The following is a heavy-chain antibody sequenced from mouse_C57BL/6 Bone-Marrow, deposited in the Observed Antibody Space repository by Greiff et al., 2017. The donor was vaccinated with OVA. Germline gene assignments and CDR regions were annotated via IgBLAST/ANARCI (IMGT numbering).Heavy chain of an antibody. D-gene: IGHD2-3*01. V-gene: IGHV1-19*01. CDR1: GYTFTDYY. CDR3: ARCDGYFMDY. CDR2: INPYNGGT. Sequence: VQLQQSGPVLVKPGASVKMSCKASGYTFTDYYMNWVKQSHGKSLEWIGVINPYNGGTSYNQKFKGKATLTVDKSSSTAYMELNRLTSEDSAVYYCARCDGYFMDYWGQGTSVTVSS. J-gene: IGHJ4*01.